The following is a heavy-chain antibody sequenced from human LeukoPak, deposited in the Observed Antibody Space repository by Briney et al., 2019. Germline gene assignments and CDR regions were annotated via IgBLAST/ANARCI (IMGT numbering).Heavy chain of an antibody. CDR1: GFTFSDYY. CDR2: ISSSSSYT. J-gene: IGHJ4*02. Sequence: KPGGSLRLSCAASGFTFSDYYMSWIRQAPGKGLEWVSYISSSSSYTNYADSVKGRFTISRGNAKNSLYLQMNSLRAEDTAVYYCARLKGSSWSIDYWGQGTLVTVSS. D-gene: IGHD6-13*01. CDR3: ARLKGSSWSIDY. V-gene: IGHV3-11*06.